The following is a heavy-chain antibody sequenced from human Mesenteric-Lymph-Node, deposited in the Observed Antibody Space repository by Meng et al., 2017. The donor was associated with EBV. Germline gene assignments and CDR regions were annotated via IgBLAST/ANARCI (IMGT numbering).Heavy chain of an antibody. CDR3: ARISDYDSSGLDY. CDR1: GYTFTNFG. J-gene: IGHJ4*02. CDR2: ISAYNSNT. D-gene: IGHD3-22*01. V-gene: IGHV1-18*01. Sequence: QVQLVQSGGEMKKPGASGKVSCKASGYTFTNFGITWVRQAPGQGLEWLGWISAYNSNTDYAQSLQGRVIMTKDTSTSTAYMDLRSLRPDDTAVYYCARISDYDSSGLDYWGQGTLVTVSS.